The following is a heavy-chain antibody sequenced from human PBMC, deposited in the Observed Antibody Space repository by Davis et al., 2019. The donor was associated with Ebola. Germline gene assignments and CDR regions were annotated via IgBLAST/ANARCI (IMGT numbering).Heavy chain of an antibody. D-gene: IGHD5-24*01. CDR3: ARDWDGYNSGAFDI. Sequence: SVKVSCKASGGTFSSYAISWARQAPGQGLEWMGGIIPIFGTANYAQKFQGRVTITADKSTSTAYMELSSLRSEDTAVYYCARDWDGYNSGAFDIWGQGTMVTVSS. V-gene: IGHV1-69*06. CDR1: GGTFSSYA. J-gene: IGHJ3*02. CDR2: IIPIFGTA.